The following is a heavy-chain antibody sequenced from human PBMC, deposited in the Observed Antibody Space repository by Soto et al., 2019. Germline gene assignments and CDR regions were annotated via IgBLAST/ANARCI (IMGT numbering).Heavy chain of an antibody. CDR1: GGSISSYY. Sequence: QVQLQESGPGLVKPSETLSLTCTVSGGSISSYYWSWIRQPAGKGLEWIGRIYTSGSTNYNPSLKSRVTMAVDTSKNQFSLKLSSVTAADTAVSYGARVGLGMANWYFDLWGRGTRVTVYS. V-gene: IGHV4-4*07. CDR3: ARVGLGMANWYFDL. D-gene: IGHD3-16*01. CDR2: IYTSGST. J-gene: IGHJ2*01.